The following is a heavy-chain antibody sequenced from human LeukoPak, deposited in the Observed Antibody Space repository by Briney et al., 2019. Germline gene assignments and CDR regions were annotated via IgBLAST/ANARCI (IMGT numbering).Heavy chain of an antibody. CDR2: ISAYNGNT. D-gene: IGHD3-10*01. Sequence: ASVKVSCKASGYTFTSYGISWVRQAPGQGLEWMGWISAYNGNTNYAQKLQGRVTMTTDTSTSTAYMELRSLRSDDTAVYYCARSQTITMVRGVITGYYYMDVWGKGTTVTISS. CDR1: GYTFTSYG. V-gene: IGHV1-18*01. CDR3: ARSQTITMVRGVITGYYYMDV. J-gene: IGHJ6*03.